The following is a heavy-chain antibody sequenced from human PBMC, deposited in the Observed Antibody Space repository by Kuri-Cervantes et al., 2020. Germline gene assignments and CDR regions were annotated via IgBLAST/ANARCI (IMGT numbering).Heavy chain of an antibody. V-gene: IGHV1-18*01. CDR3: ATSLTQPRDCSSTSCYFDY. Sequence: ASVKVSCKASGYTFTSYGISWVRQAPGQGLEWMGWISAYNGNTNYAQKLQGRVTMTTDTSISTAYMELSRLRSDDTAVYYCATSLTQPRDCSSTSCYFDYWGQGTLVTVSS. J-gene: IGHJ4*02. CDR2: ISAYNGNT. CDR1: GYTFTSYG. D-gene: IGHD2-2*01.